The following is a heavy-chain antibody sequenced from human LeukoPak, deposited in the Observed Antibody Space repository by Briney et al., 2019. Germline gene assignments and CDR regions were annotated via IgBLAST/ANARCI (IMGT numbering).Heavy chain of an antibody. Sequence: LETLSLTCAVYGGSFSGYYWSWIRQPPGKGLEWIGEINHSGSTNYNPSLKSRVTISVDTSKNQFSLKLSSVTAADTAVYYCAKTQGVRGVRNSPPFFDYWGQGTLVTVSS. CDR2: INHSGST. J-gene: IGHJ4*02. CDR1: GGSFSGYY. V-gene: IGHV4-34*01. CDR3: AKTQGVRGVRNSPPFFDY. D-gene: IGHD4-23*01.